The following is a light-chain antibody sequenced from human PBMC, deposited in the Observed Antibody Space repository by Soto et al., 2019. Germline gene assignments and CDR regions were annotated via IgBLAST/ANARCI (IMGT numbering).Light chain of an antibody. CDR2: AAS. CDR1: QGISSF. V-gene: IGKV1-9*01. Sequence: DIHLTQSPSFLSASVGDRVAISCWASQGISSFLAWYQQKPGKAPNLLMYAASTLQSGVPSRFSGGESGTEYTLTISSLQPEDSATYYCQLLYIFPLTSGLGTRLEI. J-gene: IGKJ5*01. CDR3: QLLYIFPLT.